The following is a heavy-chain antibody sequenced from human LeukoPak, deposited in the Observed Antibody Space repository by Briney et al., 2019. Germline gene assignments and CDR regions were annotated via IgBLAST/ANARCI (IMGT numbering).Heavy chain of an antibody. D-gene: IGHD4-17*01. CDR3: ARFGTTVTTDY. J-gene: IGHJ4*02. CDR1: GGSFSGYY. CDR2: IYHSGGT. Sequence: SETLSLTCAVYGGSFSGYYWSWIRQPPGKGLEWIEEIYHSGGTKYNPSLKSRVTISVDTSRNQFSLKLTSVTAADTAVYYCARFGTTVTTDYWGQGTLVTVSS. V-gene: IGHV4-34*01.